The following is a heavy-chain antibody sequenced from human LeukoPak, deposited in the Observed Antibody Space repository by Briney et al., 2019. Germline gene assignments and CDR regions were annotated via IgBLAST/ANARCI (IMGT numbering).Heavy chain of an antibody. CDR2: IKQDGSEK. D-gene: IGHD5-18*01. CDR3: ARVSKTYSYGYLNDY. CDR1: GFTFTSYW. Sequence: PGGSLRLSCAASGFTFTSYWMSWVRQAPGKGLEWVANIKQDGSEKYYVDSVKVRFTISRDNAKNSLYLQMNSLRAEDSAVYYCARVSKTYSYGYLNDYWGQGTLVTVSS. V-gene: IGHV3-7*01. J-gene: IGHJ4*02.